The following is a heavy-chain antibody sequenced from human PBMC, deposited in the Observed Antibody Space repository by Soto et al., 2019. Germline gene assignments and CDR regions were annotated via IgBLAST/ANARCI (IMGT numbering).Heavy chain of an antibody. CDR2: IYHSGAT. Sequence: QVQLQESGPGLVKPSGTLSLTCAVSGDSISSSNWWSWVRQAPGKGLEWMGEIYHSGATTYNPSLKSRATISVDPSNNHFSLKLTSVTAADTAVYFCARDLGTGTDYWGQGTLVTVAS. CDR3: ARDLGTGTDY. J-gene: IGHJ4*02. CDR1: GDSISSSNW. V-gene: IGHV4-4*02. D-gene: IGHD1-1*01.